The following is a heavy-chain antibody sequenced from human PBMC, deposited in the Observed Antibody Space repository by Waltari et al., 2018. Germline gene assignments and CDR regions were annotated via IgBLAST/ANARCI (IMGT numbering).Heavy chain of an antibody. J-gene: IGHJ5*02. Sequence: QVQLQESGPGLVKPSETLSLTCTVSVGSISSYYWSWIRQPPGKGLEWIGYIYYSGSTNYNPSLKSRVTISVDTSKNQFSLKLSSVTAADTAVYYCARVRGNGIAAAGTNWFDPWGQGTLVTVSS. CDR3: ARVRGNGIAAAGTNWFDP. CDR1: VGSISSYY. D-gene: IGHD6-13*01. V-gene: IGHV4-59*01. CDR2: IYYSGST.